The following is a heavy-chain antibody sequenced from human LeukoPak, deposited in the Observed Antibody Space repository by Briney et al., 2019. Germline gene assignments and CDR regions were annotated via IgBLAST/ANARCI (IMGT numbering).Heavy chain of an antibody. CDR1: GYTLTELS. CDR2: FDPEDGEA. CDR3: ATGIRGSGSFPYYYYYYYMDV. V-gene: IGHV1-24*01. D-gene: IGHD3-10*01. Sequence: ASVKVSRKVSGYTLTELSMHWVRQAPGKGLEWMGGFDPEDGEAIYAQKFQGRVTMTEDTSTDTAYMELSSLRSEDTAVYYCATGIRGSGSFPYYYYYYYMDVWGKGTTVTVSS. J-gene: IGHJ6*03.